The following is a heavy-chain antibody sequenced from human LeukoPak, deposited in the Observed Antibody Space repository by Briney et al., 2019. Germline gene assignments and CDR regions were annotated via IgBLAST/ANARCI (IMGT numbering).Heavy chain of an antibody. CDR2: IYTSGST. J-gene: IGHJ5*02. D-gene: IGHD2-2*01. Sequence: SQTLSLTCIVSGGSISSGSYYWSWIRQPAGKGLEWIGRIYTSGSTNYNPSLKSRVTISVDTSKNQFSLKLSSVTAADTAVYYCARGGCSSTSCSIDPWGQGTLVTVSS. CDR1: GGSISSGSYY. CDR3: ARGGCSSTSCSIDP. V-gene: IGHV4-61*02.